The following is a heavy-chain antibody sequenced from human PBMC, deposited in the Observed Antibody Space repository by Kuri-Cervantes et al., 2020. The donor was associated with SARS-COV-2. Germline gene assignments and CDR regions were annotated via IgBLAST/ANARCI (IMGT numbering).Heavy chain of an antibody. Sequence: ASVKVSCKASGYTFTGYYMHWVRQAPGQGLEWMGWINPNSGGTNYAQKLQGRVTMTTDTSTSTAYMELRSLRSDDTAVYYCARAVVGYSSSLGVPDNWFDPWGQGTLVTVSS. CDR1: GYTFTGYY. CDR2: INPNSGGT. J-gene: IGHJ5*02. D-gene: IGHD6-6*01. CDR3: ARAVVGYSSSLGVPDNWFDP. V-gene: IGHV1-2*02.